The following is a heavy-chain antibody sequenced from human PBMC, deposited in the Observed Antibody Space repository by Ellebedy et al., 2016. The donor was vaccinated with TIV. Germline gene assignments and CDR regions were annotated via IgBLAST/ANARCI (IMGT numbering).Heavy chain of an antibody. D-gene: IGHD1-26*01. Sequence: SETLSLTCAVSGGSISSSYYWSWIRPHPGKGLEWIGYIYYSGSTYYNPSLKSRVTISVDTSKNQFSLKLSSVTAADTAVYYCAREKIVGATTAYFDYWGQGTLVTVSS. CDR1: GGSISSSYY. J-gene: IGHJ4*02. CDR2: IYYSGST. V-gene: IGHV4-31*02. CDR3: AREKIVGATTAYFDY.